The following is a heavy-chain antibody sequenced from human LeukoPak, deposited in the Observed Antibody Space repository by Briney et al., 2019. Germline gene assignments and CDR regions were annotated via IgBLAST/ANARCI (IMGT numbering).Heavy chain of an antibody. CDR1: GDTFPSYF. D-gene: IGHD6-6*01. V-gene: IGHV1-46*01. Sequence: GASVKVSCKASGDTFPSYFMHWVRQAPGQGLEWMGIINPTGGSTTYAQKFQGRVTMTRDTSTSTVYMELSSLRSDDTAVYYCARTAARRFAYWGQGTLVTVSS. J-gene: IGHJ4*02. CDR2: INPTGGST. CDR3: ARTAARRFAY.